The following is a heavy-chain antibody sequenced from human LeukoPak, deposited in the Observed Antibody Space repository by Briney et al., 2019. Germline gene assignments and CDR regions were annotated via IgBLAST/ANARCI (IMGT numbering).Heavy chain of an antibody. D-gene: IGHD2-2*01. Sequence: GGSLRLSCAASGFTFSSYSMNWVRQAPGKGLGWVSSISSSSSYIYYADSVKGRFTISRDNAKNSLYLQMNSLRAEDTAVYYCARLIVVVPAADMDVWGKGTTVTVSP. CDR2: ISSSSSYI. CDR3: ARLIVVVPAADMDV. CDR1: GFTFSSYS. V-gene: IGHV3-21*01. J-gene: IGHJ6*04.